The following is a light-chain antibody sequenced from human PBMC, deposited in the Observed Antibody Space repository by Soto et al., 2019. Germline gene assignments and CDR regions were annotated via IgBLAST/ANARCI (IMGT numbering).Light chain of an antibody. Sequence: DIVMTQSPDSLAVSRGERATINCKSSQSVLYSSTNKNYLAFFQQKPGQPPKLLIYWASNRESGVPDRVSGSGSGTDFTLSIRSLQAEDAAVYYCQSYYSTPLTFGGGTKLESK. J-gene: IGKJ4*01. CDR1: QSVLYSSTNKNY. V-gene: IGKV4-1*01. CDR2: WAS. CDR3: QSYYSTPLT.